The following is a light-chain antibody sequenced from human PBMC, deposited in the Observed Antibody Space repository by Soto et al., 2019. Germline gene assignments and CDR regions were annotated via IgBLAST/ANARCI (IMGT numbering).Light chain of an antibody. CDR3: GTWDSGLSVVV. Sequence: QSVLTQPPSVSAAPGQKVTISCSGSNSNIGNKDVSWYQQFPGTAPKLLIYDNNRRPSGIPDRFSASKSGTLATLAITGLQTGDEADYHCGTWDSGLSVVVFGGGTKVTVL. CDR1: NSNIGNKD. V-gene: IGLV1-51*01. CDR2: DNN. J-gene: IGLJ2*01.